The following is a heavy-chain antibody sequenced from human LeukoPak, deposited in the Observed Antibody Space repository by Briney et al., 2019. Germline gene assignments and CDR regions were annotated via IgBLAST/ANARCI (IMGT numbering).Heavy chain of an antibody. J-gene: IGHJ4*02. CDR2: IIPFFGKA. V-gene: IGHV1-69*01. CDR1: GGTFSSTA. Sequence: GSSVKVSCKASGGTFSSTAINWVRQAPGQGLEWMGGIIPFFGKAGYAQKFQGGVTITADDSTNTAHMELSSLRSEDTAVYFCATAHSSGWYFFDYWGQGTLVTVSS. CDR3: ATAHSSGWYFFDY. D-gene: IGHD6-19*01.